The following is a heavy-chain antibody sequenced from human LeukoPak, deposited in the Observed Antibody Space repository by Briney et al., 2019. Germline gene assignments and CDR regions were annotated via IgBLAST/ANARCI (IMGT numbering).Heavy chain of an antibody. CDR3: AREPIYYYYMDV. V-gene: IGHV3-74*01. CDR1: GFSFSSYW. J-gene: IGHJ6*03. Sequence: GGSLRLSCAASGFSFSSYWMHWVRQAPGKGLVWVSRIKTDGGSTSYADSVKGRFTISRDNAKNTLYLQMNSLRAEDTAVYYCAREPIYYYYMDVWGKGATVTVSS. CDR2: IKTDGGST.